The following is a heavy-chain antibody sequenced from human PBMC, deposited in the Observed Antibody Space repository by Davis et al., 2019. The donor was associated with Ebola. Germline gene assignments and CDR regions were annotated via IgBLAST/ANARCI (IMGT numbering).Heavy chain of an antibody. J-gene: IGHJ4*02. V-gene: IGHV1-58*02. CDR1: GFTFSSSG. CDR3: AASAGTVGKFDF. Sequence: SVKVSCKAFGFTFSSSGMQWVRQARGQRLEWIGGIVVGSGNTSYAQKFRERLTMTRDMSTSTAYMELSSLRFEDTAVYYCAASAGTVGKFDFWGQGTLVTVSS. D-gene: IGHD1-14*01. CDR2: IVVGSGNT.